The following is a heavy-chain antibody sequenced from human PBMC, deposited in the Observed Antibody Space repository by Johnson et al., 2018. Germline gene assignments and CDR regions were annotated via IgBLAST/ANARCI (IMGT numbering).Heavy chain of an antibody. CDR1: GFTFDDYA. J-gene: IGHJ6*02. CDR2: ISWNSGSI. D-gene: IGHD6-13*01. CDR3: ARDHGSSWYLRGMDV. Sequence: EVQLGESGGGLVQPGRSLRLSCAASGFTFDDYAMHWVRQATGKGLEWVSGISWNSGSIGYADSVKGRFTISRDTAKNSLSMQMNSLRAEDTAVYDWARDHGSSWYLRGMDVWGQGTTVTFSS. V-gene: IGHV3-9*01.